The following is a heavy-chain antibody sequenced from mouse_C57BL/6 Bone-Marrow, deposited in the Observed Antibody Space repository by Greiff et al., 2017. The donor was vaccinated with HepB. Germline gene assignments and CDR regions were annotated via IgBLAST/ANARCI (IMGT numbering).Heavy chain of an antibody. CDR3: PRGASSYGYFDV. CDR1: GYTFTSYW. CDR2: IDPSDSYT. V-gene: IGHV1-69*01. J-gene: IGHJ1*03. D-gene: IGHD1-1*01. Sequence: QVHVKQPGAELVMPGASVKLSCKASGYTFTSYWMHWVKQRPGQGLEWIGEIDPSDSYTNYNQKFKGKSTLTVDKSSSTAYMQLSSLTSEDSAVYYCPRGASSYGYFDVWGTGTTVTVSS.